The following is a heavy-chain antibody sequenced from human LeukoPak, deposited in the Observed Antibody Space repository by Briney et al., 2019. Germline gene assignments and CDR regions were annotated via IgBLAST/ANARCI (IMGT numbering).Heavy chain of an antibody. J-gene: IGHJ4*02. CDR3: ARDQRFGHFDS. V-gene: IGHV3-21*01. D-gene: IGHD3-10*01. CDR2: ISSSSIYI. Sequence: PGGSLRLSCAASGFTFNVYNMNWVRQAPGKELEWVSSISSSSIYIYYADSVKGRFTISRDNANNSLYLQMNSLRAEDTAVYYCARDQRFGHFDSWGQGTLVTVSS. CDR1: GFTFNVYN.